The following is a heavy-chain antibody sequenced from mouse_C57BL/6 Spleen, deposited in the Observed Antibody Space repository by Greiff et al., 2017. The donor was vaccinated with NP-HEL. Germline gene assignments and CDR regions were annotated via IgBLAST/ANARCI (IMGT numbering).Heavy chain of an antibody. CDR1: GYTFTSYW. V-gene: IGHV1-69*01. Sequence: QVQLKQPGAELVMPGASVKLSCKASGYTFTSYWMHWVKQRPGQGLEWIGEIDPSDSYTNYNQKFKGKSTLTVDKSSSTAYMQLSSLTSEDSAVYYCARALGNYAMDYWGQGTSVTVSS. D-gene: IGHD3-3*01. CDR2: IDPSDSYT. CDR3: ARALGNYAMDY. J-gene: IGHJ4*01.